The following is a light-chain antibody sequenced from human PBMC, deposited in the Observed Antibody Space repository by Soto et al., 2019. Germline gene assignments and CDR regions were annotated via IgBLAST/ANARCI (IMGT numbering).Light chain of an antibody. Sequence: IQLTQSQSSLSASVGDRVTITFRASQGISSNLAWYQQKPGKVPKLLISAASTLQSGVPSRLSGSGSGTDFTLTISSLHPEDFATYYCQQFKSYPLTFGGGTKVDIK. CDR2: AAS. J-gene: IGKJ4*01. CDR3: QQFKSYPLT. CDR1: QGISSN. V-gene: IGKV1-9*01.